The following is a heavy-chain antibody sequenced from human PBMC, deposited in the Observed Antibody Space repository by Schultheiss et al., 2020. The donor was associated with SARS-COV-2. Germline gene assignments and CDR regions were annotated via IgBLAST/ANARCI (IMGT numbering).Heavy chain of an antibody. V-gene: IGHV3-48*04. CDR1: GFTFSNAW. Sequence: GGSLRLSCAASGFTFSNAWMNWVRQAPGKGLEWVSYISSSGSTIYYADSVKGRFTISRDNAKKTLYLQMNSLRAEDTALYYCAKGRYIAVAGSRFDPWGQGTLVTVSS. CDR2: ISSSGSTI. J-gene: IGHJ5*02. D-gene: IGHD6-19*01. CDR3: AKGRYIAVAGSRFDP.